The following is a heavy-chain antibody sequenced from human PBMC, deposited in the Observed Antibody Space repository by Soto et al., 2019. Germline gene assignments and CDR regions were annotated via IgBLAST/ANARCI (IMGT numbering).Heavy chain of an antibody. Sequence: QVQLEQSGAAVKMPGSSVRLSCKASGGSFYSYVFFWVRQAPGQGLEYMGGIIPLFNTPSYSQKFHGRATIAADGSTHTAHLDLNSLTSEDTALYFCGTMGRDGDKFDSCVQYWGQGSLVTVSS. D-gene: IGHD3-10*01. CDR1: GGSFYSYV. V-gene: IGHV1-69*01. CDR2: IIPLFNTP. CDR3: GTMGRDGDKFDSCVQY. J-gene: IGHJ4*02.